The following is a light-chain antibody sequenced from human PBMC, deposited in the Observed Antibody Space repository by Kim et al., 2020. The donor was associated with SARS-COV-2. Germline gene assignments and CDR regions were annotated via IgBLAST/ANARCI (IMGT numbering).Light chain of an antibody. CDR1: NSNIGKTF. CDR3: AVWDDSLSGRL. Sequence: QSVLTQPPSASGTPGQSVTISCSGGNSNIGKTFVYWYQQLPGTAPKVLIYANTQRPSGVPDRFSGSKSGTSASLTISGLRSEDEADYYCAVWDDSLSGRLFGGGTQLTV. J-gene: IGLJ3*02. V-gene: IGLV1-47*02. CDR2: ANT.